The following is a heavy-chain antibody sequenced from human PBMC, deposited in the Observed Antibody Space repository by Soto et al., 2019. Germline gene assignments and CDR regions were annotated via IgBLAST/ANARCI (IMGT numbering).Heavy chain of an antibody. V-gene: IGHV3-30-3*01. CDR2: ISYAGSNK. J-gene: IGHJ6*02. Sequence: QVQLVESGGGVVQPGRSLRLSCAASGFTFSSYAMHWVRQAPGKGLEWVAVISYAGSNKYYADSVKGRFTISRDNSKNTLYLQMNSLRAEDTAVYYCARDPEIYCSGGSCYPPVHYYYGMDVWGQGTTVTVSS. CDR3: ARDPEIYCSGGSCYPPVHYYYGMDV. CDR1: GFTFSSYA. D-gene: IGHD2-15*01.